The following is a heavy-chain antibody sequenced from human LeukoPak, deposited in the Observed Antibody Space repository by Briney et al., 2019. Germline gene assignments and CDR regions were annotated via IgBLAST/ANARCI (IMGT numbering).Heavy chain of an antibody. J-gene: IGHJ5*02. V-gene: IGHV1-46*01. D-gene: IGHD2-15*01. CDR2: INPSGGST. CDR3: ARDRKVEDIVVVVAAISYWFDP. CDR1: GYTSTSYY. Sequence: ASVKVSCKASGYTSTSYYMHWVRQAPGQGLEWMGIINPSGGSTSYAQKFQGRVTMTRDMSTSTVYMELSSLRSEDTAVYYCARDRKVEDIVVVVAAISYWFDPWGQGTLVTVSS.